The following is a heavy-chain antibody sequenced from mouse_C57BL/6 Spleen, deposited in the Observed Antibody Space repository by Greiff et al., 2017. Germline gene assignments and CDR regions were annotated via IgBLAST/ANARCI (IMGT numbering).Heavy chain of an antibody. Sequence: EVQLQESGAELVRPGASVKLSCTASGFNIKDDYMHWVKQRPEQGLEWIGWIDPENGDTEYASKFQGKATITADTSSNTAYLQLSSLTSEDTAVYYCTTRGTTTVVATNYFDYWGQGTTLTVSS. CDR3: TTRGTTTVVATNYFDY. V-gene: IGHV14-4*01. D-gene: IGHD1-1*01. CDR1: GFNIKDDY. CDR2: IDPENGDT. J-gene: IGHJ2*01.